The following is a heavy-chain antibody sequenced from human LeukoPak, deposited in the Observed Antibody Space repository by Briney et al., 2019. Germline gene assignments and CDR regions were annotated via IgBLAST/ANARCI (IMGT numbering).Heavy chain of an antibody. CDR1: GYTFTSYD. CDR2: INPNSGGT. Sequence: ASVKVSCKASGYTFTSYDINWVRQATGQGLEWMGWINPNSGGTNYAQKFQGRVAMTRDTSISTAYMELSRLRSDDTAVYYCARADRGSYFSHYYYYMDVWGKGTTVTISS. J-gene: IGHJ6*03. CDR3: ARADRGSYFSHYYYYMDV. D-gene: IGHD1-26*01. V-gene: IGHV1-2*02.